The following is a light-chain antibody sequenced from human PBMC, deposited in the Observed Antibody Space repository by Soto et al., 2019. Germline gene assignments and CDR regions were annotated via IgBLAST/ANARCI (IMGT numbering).Light chain of an antibody. J-gene: IGLJ3*02. Sequence: QSVLTQPASVSGSPGQSVTISCTGTNSDVGAYNFVSWYQQHPGKAPKVMIYEVSNRPSGISNRFSASKSGNTASLTISELQAEDEADYYCTSFTTISTWVFGGGTKLTVL. CDR1: NSDVGAYNF. CDR2: EVS. V-gene: IGLV2-14*01. CDR3: TSFTTISTWV.